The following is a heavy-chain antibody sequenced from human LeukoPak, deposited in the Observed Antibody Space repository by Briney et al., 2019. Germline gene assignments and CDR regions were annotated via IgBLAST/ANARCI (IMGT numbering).Heavy chain of an antibody. Sequence: GGSLRLSCAASGFTFSSYGMHWVRQAPGKGLEWVAFIRYDGSNKCYADSVKGRFTISRDNSKNTLYLQMNSLRAEDTAVYYCAKAGLRGRGGYSYGYTDYWGQGTLVTVSS. CDR2: IRYDGSNK. V-gene: IGHV3-30*02. D-gene: IGHD5-18*01. CDR1: GFTFSSYG. CDR3: AKAGLRGRGGYSYGYTDY. J-gene: IGHJ4*02.